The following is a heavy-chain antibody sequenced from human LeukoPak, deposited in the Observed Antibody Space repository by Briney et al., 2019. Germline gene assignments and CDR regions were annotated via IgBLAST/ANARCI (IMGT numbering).Heavy chain of an antibody. J-gene: IGHJ5*02. D-gene: IGHD3-10*01. CDR2: FAYSGTT. CDR1: DGSISSHY. V-gene: IGHV4-59*08. CDR3: ARVALDYYGSGSYYNGGVGWFDP. Sequence: SETLSLTCTVSDGSISSHYWSLIRQPPGKGLEWIGHFAYSGTTSYNASLKSRVTISVDTSKNQFSLKLSSVTAADTAVYYCARVALDYYGSGSYYNGGVGWFDPWGQGTLVTVSS.